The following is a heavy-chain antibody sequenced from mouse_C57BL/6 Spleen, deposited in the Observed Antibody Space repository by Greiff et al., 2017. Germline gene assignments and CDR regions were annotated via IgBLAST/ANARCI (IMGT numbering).Heavy chain of an antibody. CDR1: GYTFTSYW. CDR2: IDPSDSYT. Sequence: QVQLQQPGAELVRPGTSVKLSCKASGYTFTSYWMHWVKQRPGQGLEWIGVIDPSDSYTNYNQKFKGKATLTVDTSSSTAYMQLSSLTSEDSAVYYCARASDSSGHAMDNWGQGTSVTVSS. CDR3: ARASDSSGHAMDN. J-gene: IGHJ4*01. D-gene: IGHD3-2*02. V-gene: IGHV1-59*01.